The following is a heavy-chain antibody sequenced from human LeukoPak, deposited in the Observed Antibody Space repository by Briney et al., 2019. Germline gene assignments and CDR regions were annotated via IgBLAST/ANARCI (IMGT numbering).Heavy chain of an antibody. D-gene: IGHD5-12*01. CDR2: IKQDGSEK. CDR1: GFTFSSYW. CDR3: AREGEGGYAFYFDY. J-gene: IGHJ4*02. V-gene: IGHV3-7*01. Sequence: PGGSLRHSCAASGFTFSSYWMSWVRQAPGKGLEWVANIKQDGSEKYYVDSVKGRFTISRDNAKNSLYLQMNSLRAEDTAVYYCAREGEGGYAFYFDYWGQGTLVTVSS.